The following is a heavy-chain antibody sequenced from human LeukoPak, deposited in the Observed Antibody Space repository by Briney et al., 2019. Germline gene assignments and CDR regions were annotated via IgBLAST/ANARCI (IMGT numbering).Heavy chain of an antibody. D-gene: IGHD6-19*01. CDR3: AKVDGYNSGWYDS. J-gene: IGHJ5*01. Sequence: GGSLRLSCAASGFTFDDYGMHWVRHPPGKGLGWVSGISWNSGNIGYADSVKGRFTISRDNAKNSLYLQMDILKPEDTAFYYCAKVDGYNSGWYDSWGQGTLVTVSS. V-gene: IGHV3-9*01. CDR2: ISWNSGNI. CDR1: GFTFDDYG.